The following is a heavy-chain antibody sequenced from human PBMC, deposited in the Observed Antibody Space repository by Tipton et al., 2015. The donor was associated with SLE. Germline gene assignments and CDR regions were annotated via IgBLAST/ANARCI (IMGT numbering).Heavy chain of an antibody. CDR2: INYSGTT. V-gene: IGHV4-39*07. D-gene: IGHD6-6*01. CDR3: ARGRYSSSSVYYYYYMDV. CDR1: GGSISISSYY. J-gene: IGHJ6*03. Sequence: TLSLTCTVSGGSISISSYYWAWIRQPPGKGLECIGNINYSGTTSYNPSLKSRVTMSVDTSQNQFSLTLRSVTAADTAVYYCARGRYSSSSVYYYYYMDVWGKGTTVTVS.